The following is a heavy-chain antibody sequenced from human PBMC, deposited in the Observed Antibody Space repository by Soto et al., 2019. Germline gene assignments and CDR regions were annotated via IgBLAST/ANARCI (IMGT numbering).Heavy chain of an antibody. Sequence: SETLSLTCAVYGGSFSGYYWSWIRQPPGKGLEWIGEINHRGSTNYNPSLKSRVTISVDTSKNQFSLKLSSVTAADTAVYYCARKETTSTMVRGVGGAFDIWGQGTMVTVSS. V-gene: IGHV4-34*01. D-gene: IGHD3-10*01. CDR1: GGSFSGYY. CDR2: INHRGST. CDR3: ARKETTSTMVRGVGGAFDI. J-gene: IGHJ3*02.